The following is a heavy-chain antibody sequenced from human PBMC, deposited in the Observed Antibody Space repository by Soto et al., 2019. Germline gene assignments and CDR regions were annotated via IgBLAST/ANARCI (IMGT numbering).Heavy chain of an antibody. CDR3: AKDAGPGSGCYSDPHGY. CDR1: GFTVSSNY. Sequence: GGSLRLSCAASGFTVSSNYMSWVRQAPGKGLEWVSVIYSGGSTYYADSVKGRFTISRDNSKNTLYLQMNSLRAEDTAVYYCAKDAGPGSGCYSDPHGYWGQGTLVTVSS. J-gene: IGHJ4*02. V-gene: IGHV3-53*01. D-gene: IGHD6-19*01. CDR2: IYSGGST.